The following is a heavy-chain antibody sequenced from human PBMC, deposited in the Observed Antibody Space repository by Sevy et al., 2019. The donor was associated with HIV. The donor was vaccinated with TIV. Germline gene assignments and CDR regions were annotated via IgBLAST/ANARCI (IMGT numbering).Heavy chain of an antibody. J-gene: IGHJ4*02. CDR2: IKQDGSEK. V-gene: IGHV3-7*03. Sequence: GGSLRLSCAASGFTLSSYWMSWVRQAPGKGLEWVANIKQDGSEKYYVDSVKGRFTISRDNAKNSLYLQMNSLRAEDTAVYYCARDGSGWYNYWGQGTLVTVSS. CDR1: GFTLSSYW. CDR3: ARDGSGWYNY. D-gene: IGHD6-19*01.